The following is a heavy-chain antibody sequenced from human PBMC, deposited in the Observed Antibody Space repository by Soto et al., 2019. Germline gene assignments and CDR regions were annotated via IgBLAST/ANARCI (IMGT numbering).Heavy chain of an antibody. CDR1: VFTFSDYY. J-gene: IGHJ4*02. CDR3: ARRAAAGRSFDY. CDR2: ISSSGNSI. Sequence: PGGSLRLSCAASVFTFSDYYMTWIRQAPGKGLEWVSYISSSGNSIYYADSVRGRFTVSRDNAKNSLFLQMNSLRAEDTAVYYCARRAAAGRSFDYWGLGTLVTVSS. V-gene: IGHV3-11*01. D-gene: IGHD6-13*01.